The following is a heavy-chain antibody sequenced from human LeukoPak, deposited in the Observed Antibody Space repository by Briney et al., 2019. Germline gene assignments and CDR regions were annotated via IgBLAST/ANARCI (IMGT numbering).Heavy chain of an antibody. CDR2: IYRSGTT. J-gene: IGHJ4*02. CDR1: GFTFSGYA. Sequence: GESLRLSCAASGFTFSGYAMSWVRQAPGKGLEWVSVIYRSGTTYYTDSVKGRFTISRDNSKNTLYLLMNSLRADDTAVYYCARGDDYFDYWGQGTLVTVSS. CDR3: ARGDDYFDY. V-gene: IGHV3-53*01.